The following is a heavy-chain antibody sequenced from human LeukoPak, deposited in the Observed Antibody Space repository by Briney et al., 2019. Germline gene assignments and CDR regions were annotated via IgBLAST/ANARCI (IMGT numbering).Heavy chain of an antibody. J-gene: IGHJ6*03. V-gene: IGHV4-34*01. D-gene: IGHD2-2*01. Sequence: PSETLSLTCAVYGGSFSGYYWSWIRQPPGKGLEWIGEINHSGSTNYNPSLKSRVTISVDTSKNKFSLKLSSVTAADTAVYYCARGLVVPAAMLSYYYYMDVWGKGTTVTVSS. CDR2: INHSGST. CDR3: ARGLVVPAAMLSYYYYMDV. CDR1: GGSFSGYY.